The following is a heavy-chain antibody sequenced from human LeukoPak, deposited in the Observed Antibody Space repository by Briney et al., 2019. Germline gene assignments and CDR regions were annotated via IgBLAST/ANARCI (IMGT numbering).Heavy chain of an antibody. CDR2: MNPNSGNT. V-gene: IGHV1-8*01. J-gene: IGHJ6*03. CDR3: ASALGYSYGSNYMDV. D-gene: IGHD5-18*01. CDR1: GYTFTSYD. Sequence: GASVKVSCKASGYTFTSYDINWGRQATGQGREWMGWMNPNSGNTGYAQKFQGRVTMTRNTSISTAYMELSSLRSEDTAVYYCASALGYSYGSNYMDVWGKGTTVTVSS.